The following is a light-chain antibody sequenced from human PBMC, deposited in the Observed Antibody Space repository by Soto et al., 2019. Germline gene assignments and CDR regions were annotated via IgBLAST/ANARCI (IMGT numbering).Light chain of an antibody. Sequence: QSALTQPRSVSGSPGQSVTISCTGISSDVDSYNRVSWYQQPPGTAPKLMIYEVSNRPSGVPDRFSGSKSGNTASLTISGLQAEDEADYYCCSYAGSHTWVFGTGTKLTGL. J-gene: IGLJ1*01. CDR2: EVS. CDR3: CSYAGSHTWV. V-gene: IGLV2-18*02. CDR1: SSDVDSYNR.